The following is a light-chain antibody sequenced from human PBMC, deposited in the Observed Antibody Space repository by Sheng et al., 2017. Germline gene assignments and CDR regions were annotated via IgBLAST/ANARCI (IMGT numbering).Light chain of an antibody. CDR2: AAS. CDR3: QQLNSYAWT. Sequence: DIQLTQSPSFLSASVGDRVTITCRASQGISSYLAWYQQKPGKAPKLLIYAASTLQSGVPSRFSGSGSGTEFTLTISSLQPEDFATYYCQQLNSYAWTFGQGTKVE. CDR1: QGISSY. V-gene: IGKV1-9*01. J-gene: IGKJ1*01.